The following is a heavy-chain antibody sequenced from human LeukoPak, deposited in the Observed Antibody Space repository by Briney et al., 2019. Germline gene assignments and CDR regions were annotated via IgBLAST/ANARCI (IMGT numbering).Heavy chain of an antibody. CDR2: ISSSSSYI. J-gene: IGHJ4*02. CDR3: ARDPVGATTGYFDY. CDR1: GFTVSSNY. Sequence: GGSLRLSCAASGFTVSSNYMSWVRQAPGKGLEWVSSISSSSSYIYYADSVKGRFTISRDNAKNSLYLQMNSLRAEDTAVYYCARDPVGATTGYFDYWGQGTLVTVSS. D-gene: IGHD1-26*01. V-gene: IGHV3-21*01.